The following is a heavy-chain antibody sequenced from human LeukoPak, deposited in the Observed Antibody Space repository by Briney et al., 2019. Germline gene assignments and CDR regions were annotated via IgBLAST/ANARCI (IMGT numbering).Heavy chain of an antibody. D-gene: IGHD6-13*01. CDR2: MNPNSGNT. J-gene: IGHJ5*02. CDR1: GYTFTSYD. V-gene: IGHV1-8*01. CDR3: ARAAARMKNWFDP. Sequence: ASVKVFCKASGYTFTSYDINWVRQATGQGLEWMGWMNPNSGNTGYAQKLQGRVTMTRNTSISTAYMELSSLRSEDTAMYYCARAAARMKNWFDPWGQGTLVTVSS.